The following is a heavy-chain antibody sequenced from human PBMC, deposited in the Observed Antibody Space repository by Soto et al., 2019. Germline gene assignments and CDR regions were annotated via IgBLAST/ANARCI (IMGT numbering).Heavy chain of an antibody. V-gene: IGHV3-66*01. CDR1: GFSVSINY. Sequence: ELQLVESGGGLVQPGGSLRLSCAASGFSVSINYVNWVRQAPGKGLEWVSVIYSGGTTHYADSGKGRFTISRDTSKNTLYLQMNSLRVEDTAVYYCAGDSTDGDFVDDFDVWGQGTMVTVSS. CDR2: IYSGGTT. CDR3: AGDSTDGDFVDDFDV. J-gene: IGHJ3*01. D-gene: IGHD4-17*01.